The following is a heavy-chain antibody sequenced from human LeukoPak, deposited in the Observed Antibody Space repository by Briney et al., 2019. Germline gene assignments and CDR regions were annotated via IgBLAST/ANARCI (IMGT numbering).Heavy chain of an antibody. V-gene: IGHV3-33*01. Sequence: GSLRLSCAASGFTFSSYGMHWVRQAPGKGLEWVAVIWYDGSNKYYADSVKGRFTISRDNSKNTLYLQMNSLRAEDTAVYYCARASYSSGWYLIEYYYGMDVWGQGTTVTVSS. J-gene: IGHJ6*02. CDR1: GFTFSSYG. CDR3: ARASYSSGWYLIEYYYGMDV. CDR2: IWYDGSNK. D-gene: IGHD6-19*01.